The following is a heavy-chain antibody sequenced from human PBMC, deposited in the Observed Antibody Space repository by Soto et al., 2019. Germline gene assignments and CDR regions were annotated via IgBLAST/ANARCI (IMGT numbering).Heavy chain of an antibody. J-gene: IGHJ4*02. Sequence: VQLVESGGGVVQPGRSLRLSCAASGFTFSDYAMHWVRQAPGKGLEWVAVVSHDGRNTHYAGAVKGRFTISRDSSKHTVSREMTSLRAADTAVYYCAKGGRQWLVTSDFNYGGQGALVTVSS. CDR1: GFTFSDYA. D-gene: IGHD6-19*01. CDR3: AKGGRQWLVTSDFNY. CDR2: VSHDGRNT. V-gene: IGHV3-30*18.